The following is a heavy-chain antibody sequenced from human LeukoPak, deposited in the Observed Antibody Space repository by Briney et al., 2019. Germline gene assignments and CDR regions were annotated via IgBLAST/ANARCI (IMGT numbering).Heavy chain of an antibody. CDR3: ASDRRDGYNNKDYFDY. V-gene: IGHV4-39*01. D-gene: IGHD5-24*01. CDR1: GGSISSSSYY. J-gene: IGHJ4*02. Sequence: SETLSLTCTVSGGSISSSSYYWGWIRQPPGKGLEWIGSIYYSGSTYYNPSLKSRVTISVDTSKNQFSLKLSSVTAADTAVYYCASDRRDGYNNKDYFDYWGQGTLVTVSS. CDR2: IYYSGST.